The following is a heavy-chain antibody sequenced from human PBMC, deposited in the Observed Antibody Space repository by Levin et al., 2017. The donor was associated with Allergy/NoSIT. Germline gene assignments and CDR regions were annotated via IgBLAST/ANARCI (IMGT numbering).Heavy chain of an antibody. J-gene: IGHJ6*02. CDR2: ISYDGSNK. V-gene: IGHV3-30*18. Sequence: GGSLRLSCAASGFTFSSYGMHWVRQAPGKGLEWVAVISYDGSNKYYADSVKGRFTISRDNSKNTLYLQMNSLRAEDAAVYYCAQDLQSVSRVYYLYGMDVWGQGTTVTVSS. CDR3: AQDLQSVSRVYYLYGMDV. CDR1: GFTFSSYG. D-gene: IGHD5-24*01.